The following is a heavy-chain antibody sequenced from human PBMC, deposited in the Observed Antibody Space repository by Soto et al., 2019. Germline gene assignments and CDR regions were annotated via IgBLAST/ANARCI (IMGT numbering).Heavy chain of an antibody. Sequence: QVQLVQSGAEVKKPGSSVKVSCKASGGTFSSYAISWVRQAPGQGLEWMGGLIPIFGTANYAQKFQGRVTITADKYTSTAHIELSSVRSDDTAVYYCARAEYCGGDCYFDAFDIWGQGTMVTVSS. CDR3: ARAEYCGGDCYFDAFDI. J-gene: IGHJ3*02. CDR2: LIPIFGTA. CDR1: GGTFSSYA. D-gene: IGHD2-21*02. V-gene: IGHV1-69*06.